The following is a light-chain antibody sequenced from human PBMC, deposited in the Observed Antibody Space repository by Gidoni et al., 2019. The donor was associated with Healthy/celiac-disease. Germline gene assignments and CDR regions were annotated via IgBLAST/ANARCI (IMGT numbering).Light chain of an antibody. J-gene: IGKJ4*01. CDR3: QQYDNLPLT. CDR2: DAS. V-gene: IGKV1-33*01. CDR1: QDISNY. Sequence: DIQMTQSPSSLSASVGDRVTITCQASQDISNYLHWYQQKPGKAPKLLIYDASNLETGVQSRFSGSGSGTDFTFTISSLQPEDIATYYCQQYDNLPLTFGGGTKVEIK.